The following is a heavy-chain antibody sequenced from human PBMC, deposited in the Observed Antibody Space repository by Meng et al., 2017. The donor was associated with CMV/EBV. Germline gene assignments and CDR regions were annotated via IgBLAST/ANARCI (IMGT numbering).Heavy chain of an antibody. Sequence: SVKVSCKASGGTFSSYAISWVRQAPGQGLEWMGGIIPIFGTANYAQKFQGRVTITTDESTSTAYMELSSLRSDDTAVYYCAREGAMVGATPPCNDYWGQGTLVTVSS. V-gene: IGHV1-69*05. CDR3: AREGAMVGATPPCNDY. CDR1: GGTFSSYA. J-gene: IGHJ4*02. D-gene: IGHD1-26*01. CDR2: IIPIFGTA.